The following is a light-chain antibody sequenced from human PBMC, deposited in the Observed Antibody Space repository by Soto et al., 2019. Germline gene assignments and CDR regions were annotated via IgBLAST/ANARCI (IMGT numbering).Light chain of an antibody. Sequence: QSVLTQPASVSGSPGQSITISCTVTSSDVGGYNYVSWYQQHPGKAPKLILYDVNNRPSGVSDRFSGFKSGNTASLTISGLQVEDEADYYCSSYTSSTTDVFGTGT. CDR2: DVN. J-gene: IGLJ1*01. CDR3: SSYTSSTTDV. CDR1: SSDVGGYNY. V-gene: IGLV2-14*01.